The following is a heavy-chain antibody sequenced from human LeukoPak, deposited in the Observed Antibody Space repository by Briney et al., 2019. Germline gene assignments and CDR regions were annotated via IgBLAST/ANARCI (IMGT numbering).Heavy chain of an antibody. Sequence: GGSLRLSCAASGFTFSDYYMSWIRQAPGKGLEWVSYISSSGSTIYYADSVKGRFTISGDNAKNSLYLQMNSLRAEDTAVYYCARDGVVVVAATVFYYGMDVWGQGTTVTVSS. CDR1: GFTFSDYY. CDR3: ARDGVVVVAATVFYYGMDV. V-gene: IGHV3-11*01. J-gene: IGHJ6*02. CDR2: ISSSGSTI. D-gene: IGHD2-15*01.